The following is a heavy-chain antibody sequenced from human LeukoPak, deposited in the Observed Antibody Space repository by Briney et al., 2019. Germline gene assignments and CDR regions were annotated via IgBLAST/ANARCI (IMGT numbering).Heavy chain of an antibody. D-gene: IGHD5-18*01. J-gene: IGHJ4*02. V-gene: IGHV3-21*01. CDR2: ISSSSSYI. Sequence: PGGSLRLSCAASGFTFSSYSMNWVRQAPGKGLEWVSSISSSSSYIYYADSVKGRFTTSRDNAKNSLYLQMNSLRAEDTAVYYCARVSGYSYGTFDYWGQGTLVTVSS. CDR3: ARVSGYSYGTFDY. CDR1: GFTFSSYS.